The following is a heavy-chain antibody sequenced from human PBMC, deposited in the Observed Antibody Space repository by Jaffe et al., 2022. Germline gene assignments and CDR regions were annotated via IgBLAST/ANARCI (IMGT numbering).Heavy chain of an antibody. V-gene: IGHV3-30*18. CDR3: AKDPSQVVRITIFGVVIEYFDY. CDR1: GFTFSSYG. Sequence: QVQLVESGGGVVQPGRSLRLSCAASGFTFSSYGMHWVRQAPGKGLEWVAVISYDGSNKYYADSVKGRFTISRDNSKNTLYLQMNSLRAEDTAVYYCAKDPSQVVRITIFGVVIEYFDYWGQGTLVTVSS. J-gene: IGHJ4*02. D-gene: IGHD3-3*01. CDR2: ISYDGSNK.